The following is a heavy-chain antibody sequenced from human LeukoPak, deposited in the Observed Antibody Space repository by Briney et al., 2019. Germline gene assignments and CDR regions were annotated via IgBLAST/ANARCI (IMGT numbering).Heavy chain of an antibody. CDR3: ARKAVVHYYYYMDV. D-gene: IGHD2-15*01. CDR1: GFTFSSYS. CDR2: ISSSSSTI. J-gene: IGHJ6*03. V-gene: IGHV3-48*01. Sequence: GGSLILSCAASGFTFSSYSMNWVRQAPGKGLEWVSYISSSSSTIYYADSVKGRFTISRDNAKNSLYLQMNSLRAEDTAVYYCARKAVVHYYYYMDVWGKGTTVTVSS.